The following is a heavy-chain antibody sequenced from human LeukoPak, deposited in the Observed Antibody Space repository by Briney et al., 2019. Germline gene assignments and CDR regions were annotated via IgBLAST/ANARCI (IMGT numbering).Heavy chain of an antibody. CDR3: ARGPPPKWLVRRLMPWYFDC. CDR1: GFTFSSYS. D-gene: IGHD6-19*01. J-gene: IGHJ4*02. Sequence: GGSLRLSCAASGFTFSSYSMNWVRQAQGKGLEWVSSISSSSYIYYADSVKGRFTISRDNAKNSLYLQMNSLRAEDTAVYYCARGPPPKWLVRRLMPWYFDCWGQGTLVTVSS. CDR2: ISSSSYI. V-gene: IGHV3-21*01.